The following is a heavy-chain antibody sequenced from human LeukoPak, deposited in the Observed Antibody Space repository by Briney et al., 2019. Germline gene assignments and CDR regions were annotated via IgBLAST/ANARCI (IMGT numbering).Heavy chain of an antibody. CDR1: GFTFSNYW. D-gene: IGHD6-13*01. CDR2: IKQDGSEK. J-gene: IGHJ4*02. CDR3: ARIGYSSSSFDF. V-gene: IGHV3-7*01. Sequence: PGGSLRLSCAASGFTFSNYWMSWVRQAPGKGLEWVANIKQDGSEKDYVDSMKGRFTISRDNAKNSVYLQVNSLRAEDTGIYYCARIGYSSSSFDFWGQGSLVTVSS.